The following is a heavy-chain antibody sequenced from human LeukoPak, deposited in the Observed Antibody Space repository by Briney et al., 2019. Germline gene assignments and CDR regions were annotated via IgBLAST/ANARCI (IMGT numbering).Heavy chain of an antibody. V-gene: IGHV4-39*07. D-gene: IGHD6-13*01. Sequence: SETLSLTCTVSGGSISSGGYYWSWIRQPPGKGLEWIGSIYYTGTTFDNPSLKSRVTLSVDTFKNQFSLRLTSVTAADTAFYYCAREEYSSDWYGHDSWGQGTLVTVSS. CDR1: GGSISSGGYY. CDR2: IYYTGTT. J-gene: IGHJ4*02. CDR3: AREEYSSDWYGHDS.